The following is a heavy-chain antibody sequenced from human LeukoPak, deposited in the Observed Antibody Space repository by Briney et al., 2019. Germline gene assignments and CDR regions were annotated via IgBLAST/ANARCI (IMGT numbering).Heavy chain of an antibody. CDR1: GDTFTGYY. J-gene: IGHJ4*02. CDR3: GTLLSNGPFDY. Sequence: ASVKVSCKASGDTFTGYYIHWVRQAPGQGLEWMGYIYPNTGATKYAQKFQGRVTMTRDTSISTAYMELSGLRSDDTAVYYCGTLLSNGPFDYWGQGSLVTVSS. CDR2: IYPNTGAT. V-gene: IGHV1-2*02.